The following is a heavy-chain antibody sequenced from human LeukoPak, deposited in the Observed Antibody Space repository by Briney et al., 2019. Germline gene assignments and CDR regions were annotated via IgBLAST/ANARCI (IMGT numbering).Heavy chain of an antibody. CDR1: GFTFSSYA. CDR2: ISGSGSST. V-gene: IGHV3-23*01. Sequence: PGGSLGLSCAASGFTFSSYAMSWVRQAPGKGLEWVSAISGSGSSTYYAGSVKGRFTTSRDNSKRTLYLQMNSLRVEDTAVYYCAPLAANIFDYWGQGTLVTASS. CDR3: APLAANIFDY. J-gene: IGHJ4*02. D-gene: IGHD6-25*01.